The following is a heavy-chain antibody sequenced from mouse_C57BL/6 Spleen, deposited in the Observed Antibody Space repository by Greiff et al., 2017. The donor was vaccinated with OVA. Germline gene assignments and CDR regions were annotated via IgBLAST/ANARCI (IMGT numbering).Heavy chain of an antibody. J-gene: IGHJ4*01. V-gene: IGHV5-9-1*02. Sequence: EVKLMESGEGLVKPGGSLKLSCAASGFTFSSYAMSWVRQTPEKRLEWVAYISSGGDYIYYADTVKGRFTISRDNARNTLYLQMSSLKSEDTAMYYCTRDGTGRAMDYWGQGTSVTVSS. CDR3: TRDGTGRAMDY. CDR1: GFTFSSYA. CDR2: ISSGGDYI. D-gene: IGHD4-1*01.